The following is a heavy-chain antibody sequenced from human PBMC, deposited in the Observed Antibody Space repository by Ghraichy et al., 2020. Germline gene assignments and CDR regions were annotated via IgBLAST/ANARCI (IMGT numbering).Heavy chain of an antibody. CDR3: AGDPYGDYTYGGTDY. CDR2: IKSDSSDS. J-gene: IGHJ4*02. Sequence: GGSLRLSCAASGFTFGNHWMSWVRQAPGKGLEWVASIKSDSSDSFYLDSVKGRFTISRDNAENSVSLKMTSLRGEDTGVYYCAGDPYGDYTYGGTDYMGWGTMVSGAS. V-gene: IGHV3-7*01. D-gene: IGHD4-17*01. CDR1: GFTFGNHW.